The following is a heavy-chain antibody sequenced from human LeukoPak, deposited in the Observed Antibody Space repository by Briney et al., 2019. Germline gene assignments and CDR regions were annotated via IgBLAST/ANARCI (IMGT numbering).Heavy chain of an antibody. J-gene: IGHJ4*02. CDR1: GFTFSSNG. Sequence: GSLRLSCAASGFTFSSNGMHWVRQAPGKGLEWVAVIWYDGSKKYYADSVKGRFTISRDNSKNTLYLQMNSLRAEDTAVYYCARLSGSFLDYWGQGTLVTVSS. CDR3: ARLSGSFLDY. V-gene: IGHV3-33*01. CDR2: IWYDGSKK. D-gene: IGHD1-26*01.